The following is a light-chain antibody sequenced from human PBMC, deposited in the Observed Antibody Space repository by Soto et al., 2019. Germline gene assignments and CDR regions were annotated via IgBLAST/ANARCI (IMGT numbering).Light chain of an antibody. CDR3: QQYNSWPVT. CDR2: GAS. CDR1: QSVSYN. V-gene: IGKV3-15*01. Sequence: EILMTQSPATLPVSPGERVTISCRASQSVSYNLAWYQHKPGQAPRLLLSGASTGTSGVPARFSGSGSGTEFTLTIDSLQSEDFAIYYCQQYNSWPVTFGGGTKVDIK. J-gene: IGKJ4*01.